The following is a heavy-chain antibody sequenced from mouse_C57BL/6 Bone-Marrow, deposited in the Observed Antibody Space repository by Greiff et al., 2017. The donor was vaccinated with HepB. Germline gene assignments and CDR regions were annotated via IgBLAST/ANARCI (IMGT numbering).Heavy chain of an antibody. CDR2: IHPNSGST. CDR3: ARGWGNFDY. Sequence: QVQLQQQPGAELVKPGASVKLSCKASGYTFTSYWMHWVKQRPGQGLEWIGMIHPNSGSTNYNEKFKSKATLTVDKSSSTAYMQLSSLTSEDSAVYYCARGWGNFDYWGQGTTLTVSS. J-gene: IGHJ2*01. CDR1: GYTFTSYW. D-gene: IGHD2-3*01. V-gene: IGHV1-64*01.